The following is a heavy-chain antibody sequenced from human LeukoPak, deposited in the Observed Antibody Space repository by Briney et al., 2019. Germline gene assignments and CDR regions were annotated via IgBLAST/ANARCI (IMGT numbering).Heavy chain of an antibody. Sequence: RSGGSLRLSCAASGFTFSNYWMHWVRQAPGKGLVWVSRINYDGTTTGYADSVKGRFTISRENAKNTLYLQMNSLRAEYMAVYYCARRDVFDIWGQGTMVTVSS. CDR1: GFTFSNYW. J-gene: IGHJ3*02. CDR2: INYDGTTT. V-gene: IGHV3-74*01. CDR3: ARRDVFDI.